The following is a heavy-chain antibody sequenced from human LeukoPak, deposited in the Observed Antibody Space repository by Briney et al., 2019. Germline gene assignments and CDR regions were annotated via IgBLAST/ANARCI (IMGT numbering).Heavy chain of an antibody. CDR1: GGSISRSSYY. CDR2: IYYSGST. V-gene: IGHV4-39*07. Sequence: SETLSLTCTVSGGSISRSSYYWVWIRQPPGKGLEWIGSIYYSGSTYYNPSLKSRVTISVDTSNNQFSLKLSSVTAADTAVYYCASTSGYCSGGNCYSAFDYWGQGTLVTVSS. J-gene: IGHJ4*02. D-gene: IGHD2-15*01. CDR3: ASTSGYCSGGNCYSAFDY.